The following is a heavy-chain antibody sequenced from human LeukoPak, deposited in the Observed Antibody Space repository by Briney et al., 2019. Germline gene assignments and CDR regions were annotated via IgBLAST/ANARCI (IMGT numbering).Heavy chain of an antibody. V-gene: IGHV3-7*05. J-gene: IGHJ4*02. CDR1: GFTFSGYW. CDR2: TNQDGSQK. CDR3: ATVRTYTNFDY. Sequence: GGSLRLSCAASGFTFSGYWMSWVRQAPGKGLEWVANTNQDGSQKYYVDSVKGRFTISRDNAKNSLYLQMNSLRAEDTAVYYCATVRTYTNFDYWGQGTLVTVSS. D-gene: IGHD5-18*01.